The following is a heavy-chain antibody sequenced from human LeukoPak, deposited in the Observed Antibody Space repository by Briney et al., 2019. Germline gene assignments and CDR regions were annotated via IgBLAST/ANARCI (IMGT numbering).Heavy chain of an antibody. CDR2: INASNGNT. Sequence: ASVKVSCKASGYTFTSYAMHWVRQAPGQRLEWMGWINASNGNTKYSQKFQGRVTITRDTSASTAYMELSSLRSEDTAVYYCARVRLYDYVWGSYRSRAFDIWGQGTMVTVSS. J-gene: IGHJ3*02. V-gene: IGHV1-3*01. D-gene: IGHD3-16*02. CDR3: ARVRLYDYVWGSYRSRAFDI. CDR1: GYTFTSYA.